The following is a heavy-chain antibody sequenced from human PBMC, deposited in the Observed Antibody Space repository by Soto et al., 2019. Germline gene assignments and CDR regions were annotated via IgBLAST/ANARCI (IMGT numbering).Heavy chain of an antibody. J-gene: IGHJ4*02. CDR3: AREEITGLFDL. Sequence: QVQLQQWGAGLLKPSETLSLTCAVYGGSFSGYYWTWIRQPPGTGLEWIGEINHSGSTNYNPSLKTRVTVSVDSSKNQCSLTLTAVAAADSAVYYGAREEITGLFDLWGQGTLVTVSS. D-gene: IGHD1-1*01. CDR2: INHSGST. V-gene: IGHV4-34*01. CDR1: GGSFSGYY.